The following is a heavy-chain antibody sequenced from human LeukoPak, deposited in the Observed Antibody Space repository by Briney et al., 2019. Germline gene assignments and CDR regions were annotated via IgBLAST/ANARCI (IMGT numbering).Heavy chain of an antibody. CDR1: GGPFSGYY. D-gene: IGHD3-22*01. CDR3: ARLSYYDSSGSY. V-gene: IGHV4-34*01. Sequence: PSETLSLTCAVYGGPFSGYYWSWIRQPPGKGLGWIGEINHSGSTNYNPSLKSRVTISVDTSKNQFSLKLSSVTAADTAVYYCARLSYYDSSGSYWGQGTLVTVSS. CDR2: INHSGST. J-gene: IGHJ4*02.